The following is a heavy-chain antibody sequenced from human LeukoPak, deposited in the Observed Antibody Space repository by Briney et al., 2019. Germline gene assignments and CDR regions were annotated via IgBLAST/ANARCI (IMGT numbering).Heavy chain of an antibody. V-gene: IGHV3-53*01. CDR3: VRDEPDSTRYDYGDCFDS. Sequence: GGSLRLSCAASGFTVSSDYMSWVRQAPGKALEWVSIIYSGGSTYYADSVEGRFSISRDNSKNTLYLQMNSLTAEDTAVYYCVRDEPDSTRYDYGDCFDSWGQGTLVTVSS. CDR2: IYSGGST. D-gene: IGHD4-17*01. J-gene: IGHJ4*02. CDR1: GFTVSSDY.